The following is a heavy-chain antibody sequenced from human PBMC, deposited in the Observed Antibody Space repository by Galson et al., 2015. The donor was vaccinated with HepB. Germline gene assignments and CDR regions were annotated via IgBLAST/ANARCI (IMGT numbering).Heavy chain of an antibody. CDR3: ARAAYIAARPPKDAFEI. D-gene: IGHD6-6*01. J-gene: IGHJ3*02. CDR1: GGSISSGSYY. CDR2: IYTSGST. V-gene: IGHV4-61*02. Sequence: TLSLTCTVSGGSISSGSYYWSWIRQPAGKGLEWIGRIYTSGSTNYNPSLKSRVTMSVDTSKNQFSLKLSSVTAADTAVYYCARAAYIAARPPKDAFEIWGQGTMVTVSS.